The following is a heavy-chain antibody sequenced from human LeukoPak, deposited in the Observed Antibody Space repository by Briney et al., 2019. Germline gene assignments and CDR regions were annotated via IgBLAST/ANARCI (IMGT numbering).Heavy chain of an antibody. CDR1: GGSFSGYY. Sequence: SETLSLTCAVYGGSFSGYYWSWIRQPPGKGLEWIGDINHSGSTNYNPSLKSRVTISVDTSKNQFSLKLSSVTAADTAVYYCARMGRIVVVPAANSHYYYGMDVWGKGTTVTVSS. D-gene: IGHD2-2*01. CDR3: ARMGRIVVVPAANSHYYYGMDV. V-gene: IGHV4-34*01. CDR2: INHSGST. J-gene: IGHJ6*04.